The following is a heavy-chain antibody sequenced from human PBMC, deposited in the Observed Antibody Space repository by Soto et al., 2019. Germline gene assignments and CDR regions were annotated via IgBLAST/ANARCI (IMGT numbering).Heavy chain of an antibody. CDR2: IIANGGT. J-gene: IGHJ4*02. D-gene: IGHD2-15*01. V-gene: IGHV3-23*01. CDR1: GFTFKHYA. CDR3: AKDYTVAADPSSVILFDY. Sequence: VPLRLSCAASGFTFKHYAMSWVRQAPGKRLEWVSIIIANGGTFYADSVKGRFTISRDNSNNTVYLQMSSLRVEDTAIYYCAKDYTVAADPSSVILFDYWGQGALVTVSS.